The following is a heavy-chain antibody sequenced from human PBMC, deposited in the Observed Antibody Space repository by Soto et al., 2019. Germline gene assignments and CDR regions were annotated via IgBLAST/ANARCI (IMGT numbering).Heavy chain of an antibody. D-gene: IGHD6-13*01. CDR3: VKVGVPAAANLEFDY. V-gene: IGHV3-9*01. CDR2: ISWNSGTI. CDR1: GFTFDDYA. J-gene: IGHJ4*02. Sequence: EVQLVESGGGLVQPGRSLRLSCAASGFTFDDYALHWVRQAPGKGLEWVSGISWNSGTIGYADSVQGRFTISRDNAENSLSLQMTSLRAEDTALYYWVKVGVPAAANLEFDYWGQGTLITVSS.